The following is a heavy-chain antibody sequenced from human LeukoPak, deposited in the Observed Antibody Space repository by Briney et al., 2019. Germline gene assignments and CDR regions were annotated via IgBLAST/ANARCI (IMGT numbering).Heavy chain of an antibody. CDR1: GGSISSYY. J-gene: IGHJ4*02. CDR2: IYYSGST. CDR3: ARDRGGFTYAKDY. D-gene: IGHD5-18*01. V-gene: IGHV4-59*12. Sequence: SETLSLTCTVSGGSISSYYWSWIRQPPGKGLEWIGYIYYSGSTNYNPSLKSRVTISVDTSKNQFSLKLSSVTAADTAVYYCARDRGGFTYAKDYWGQGILVTVSS.